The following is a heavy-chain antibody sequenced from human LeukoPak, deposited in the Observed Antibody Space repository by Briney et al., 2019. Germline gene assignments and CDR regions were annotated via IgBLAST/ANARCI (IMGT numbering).Heavy chain of an antibody. D-gene: IGHD2-15*01. J-gene: IGHJ6*03. CDR1: GGSISSYY. CDR2: IYYSGST. V-gene: IGHV4-59*01. CDR3: ASSSRGYCSGGSCYRYYMDV. Sequence: SETLSLTCTVSGGSISSYYWSWIRQPPGKGLEWIGCIYYSGSTNYNPSLKSRVTISVDTSKNQFSLKLSSVTAADTAVYYCASSSRGYCSGGSCYRYYMDVWGKGTTVTVSS.